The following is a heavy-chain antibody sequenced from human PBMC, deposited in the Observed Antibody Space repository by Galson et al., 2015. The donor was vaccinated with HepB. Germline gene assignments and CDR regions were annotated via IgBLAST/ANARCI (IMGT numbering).Heavy chain of an antibody. CDR3: ARNNLNAAVAGRKAFDV. V-gene: IGHV6-1*01. Sequence: CAISGDSVSSELAAWNWIRQSPSRGLEWLGRTYYRSKWFNDYAVSVKSRITINPDTSKNQFSLQLNSVTPDDTAVYFCARNNLNAAVAGRKAFDVWSQGTMVTVSS. CDR2: TYYRSKWFN. D-gene: IGHD6-19*01. J-gene: IGHJ3*01. CDR1: GDSVSSELAA.